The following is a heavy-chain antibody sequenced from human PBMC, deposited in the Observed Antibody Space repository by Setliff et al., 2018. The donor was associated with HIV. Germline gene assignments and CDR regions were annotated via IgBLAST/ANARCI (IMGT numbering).Heavy chain of an antibody. CDR3: ARGTDGDYYYYMDV. Sequence: ASVKVSCKASGGLFSNFALSWVRQAPGQGLEWMGGIIPMFGSANYAQKFQGRVTITADGSTRTVYMVLSSLRFEDTAVYYCARGTDGDYYYYMDVWGKGTTVTVSS. J-gene: IGHJ6*03. CDR2: IIPMFGSA. D-gene: IGHD3-10*01. V-gene: IGHV1-69*13. CDR1: GGLFSNFA.